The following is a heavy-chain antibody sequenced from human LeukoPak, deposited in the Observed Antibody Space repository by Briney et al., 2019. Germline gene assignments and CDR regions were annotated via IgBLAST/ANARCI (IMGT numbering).Heavy chain of an antibody. CDR3: AKETLHYSSSWYFGY. J-gene: IGHJ4*02. CDR2: IRYDGSNK. V-gene: IGHV3-30*02. CDR1: GFTFSSYG. Sequence: GGSLRLSCAASGFTFSSYGMHWVRQAPGKGLEWVAFIRYDGSNKYYADSVKGRFTISRDNSKNTLYLQMNSLRAEDTAVYYCAKETLHYSSSWYFGYWGQGTLVTVSS. D-gene: IGHD6-13*01.